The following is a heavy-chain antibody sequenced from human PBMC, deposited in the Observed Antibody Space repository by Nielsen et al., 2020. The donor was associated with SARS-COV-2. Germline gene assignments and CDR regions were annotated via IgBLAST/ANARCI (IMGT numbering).Heavy chain of an antibody. D-gene: IGHD6-13*01. CDR3: ARWPSAAAGYYFDY. Sequence: GESLKISCAASGFTFSSYGMHWVRQAPGKGLEWVAVISYDGSNKYYADSVKGRFTISRDNSKNTLYLQMNSLRAEDTAVYYCARWPSAAAGYYFDYWGQGTLVTVSS. V-gene: IGHV3-30*19. CDR2: ISYDGSNK. J-gene: IGHJ4*02. CDR1: GFTFSSYG.